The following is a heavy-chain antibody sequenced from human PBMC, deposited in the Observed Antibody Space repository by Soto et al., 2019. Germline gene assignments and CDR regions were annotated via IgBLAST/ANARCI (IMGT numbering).Heavy chain of an antibody. CDR2: INLSGTT. CDR3: ARLIGYCSGGSCYYYFDY. V-gene: IGHV4-4*02. D-gene: IGHD2-15*01. CDR1: GGSVSATNW. J-gene: IGHJ4*02. Sequence: SETLSLTCAVSGGSVSATNWWSWIRQPPGKGLEWIGEINLSGTTNYNPSLKRRVTMSIDQSQNEVSLTLTAVTAADTAVYYCARLIGYCSGGSCYYYFDYWGQGTLVTVSS.